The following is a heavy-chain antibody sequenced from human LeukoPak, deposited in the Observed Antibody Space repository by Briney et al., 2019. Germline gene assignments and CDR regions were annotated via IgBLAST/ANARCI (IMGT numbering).Heavy chain of an antibody. CDR2: LNWNGGGT. J-gene: IGHJ4*02. Sequence: GGSLRLSCAASGFTFGNYGMSWVRQAPGKGLEWVCGLNWNGGGTGYADSVEGRFTISRDNAKNSQYLQMSSLRVEDTALYYCARAQTYGDSRLLLDYWGQGTLVTVSS. V-gene: IGHV3-20*04. CDR3: ARAQTYGDSRLLLDY. CDR1: GFTFGNYG. D-gene: IGHD4-17*01.